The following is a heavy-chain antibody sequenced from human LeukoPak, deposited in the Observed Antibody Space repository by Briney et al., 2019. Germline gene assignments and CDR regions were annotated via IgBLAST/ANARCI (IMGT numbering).Heavy chain of an antibody. CDR3: ARGFLDIVVVPAASPPGYYYYGMDV. CDR1: GGSISSNYW. CDR2: IYHTGST. Sequence: SETLSLTCAVSGGSISSNYWWSWVRQPPGKGLEWIGEIYHTGSTNYNASLKSRVTVSVDTSKNQFSLKLSSVTAADTAVYYCARGFLDIVVVPAASPPGYYYYGMDVWGQGTTVTVSS. D-gene: IGHD2-2*03. J-gene: IGHJ6*02. V-gene: IGHV4-4*02.